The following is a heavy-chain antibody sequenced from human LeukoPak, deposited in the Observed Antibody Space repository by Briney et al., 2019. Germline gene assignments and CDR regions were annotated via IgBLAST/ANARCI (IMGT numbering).Heavy chain of an antibody. Sequence: SETLSLTCTVSGGSINSYYWSWIRQPPGKGLEWIGYIYYSGSTNYNPSLKSRVTISVDTSKNQFSLKLSSVTAADTAVYYCAMYSSSSLGNVKNYWGQETLVTVSS. J-gene: IGHJ4*02. D-gene: IGHD6-6*01. CDR3: AMYSSSSLGNVKNY. CDR2: IYYSGST. CDR1: GGSINSYY. V-gene: IGHV4-59*01.